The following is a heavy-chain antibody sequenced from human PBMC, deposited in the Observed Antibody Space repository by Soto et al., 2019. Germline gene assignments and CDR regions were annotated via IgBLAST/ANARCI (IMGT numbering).Heavy chain of an antibody. CDR2: INYSGGT. V-gene: IGHV4-59*01. CDR3: AGGRSASDPERYDY. D-gene: IGHD3-3*01. CDR1: GDSMSGYY. J-gene: IGHJ4*02. Sequence: QVQLQESGPGLVKPSETLSLTCSVSGDSMSGYYWTWIRQPPGKGLEWIGHINYSGGTKDNPSHKARITISVDTSKNQFSLKLNSVTAADTAVFYCAGGRSASDPERYDYWGQGTLVTVSS.